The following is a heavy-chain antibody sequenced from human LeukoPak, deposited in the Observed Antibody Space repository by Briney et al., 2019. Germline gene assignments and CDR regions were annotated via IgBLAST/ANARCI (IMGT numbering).Heavy chain of an antibody. CDR2: IFYSGIT. J-gene: IGHJ5*02. Sequence: SETLSLTCPVSGGSMSSSGYYWGWSRQSPGKGLGWIGSIFYSGITYYNPSLQSRVTISVDTSKTQFSLKLSSVTAADTAVYYCARLYIGGYSRSTSYNWFAPWGQGTLVTVSS. D-gene: IGHD6-13*01. CDR3: ARLYIGGYSRSTSYNWFAP. V-gene: IGHV4-39*01. CDR1: GGSMSSSGYY.